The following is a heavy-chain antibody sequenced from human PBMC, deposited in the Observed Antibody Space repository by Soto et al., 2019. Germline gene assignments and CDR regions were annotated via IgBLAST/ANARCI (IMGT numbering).Heavy chain of an antibody. J-gene: IGHJ6*03. V-gene: IGHV4-34*01. CDR2: INHSGST. Sequence: VCYGCSCGYYWSHIRQTQGKGLEWIGEINHSGSTNYNPSLKSRVTISVDTSKNQFSLKLSSVTAADTAVYYCARGFYCSGGSCYSPYYYYYMDVWGKGTTVTVSS. D-gene: IGHD2-15*01. CDR1: YGCSCGYY. CDR3: ARGFYCSGGSCYSPYYYYYMDV.